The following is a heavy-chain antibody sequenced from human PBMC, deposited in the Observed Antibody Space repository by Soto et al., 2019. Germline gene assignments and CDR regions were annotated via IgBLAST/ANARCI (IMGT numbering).Heavy chain of an antibody. CDR2: IIPIFGTA. V-gene: IGHV1-69*06. CDR1: GGTFSSYA. J-gene: IGHJ6*02. D-gene: IGHD2-2*01. Sequence: SVKVSCKASGGTFSSYAISWVRQAPGQGLEWMGGIIPIFGTANYAQKFQGRVTIAADKSTSTAYMELSSLRSEDTAVYYCARIIVVVPAGHLDYYYYYGMDVWGQGTTVTVSS. CDR3: ARIIVVVPAGHLDYYYYYGMDV.